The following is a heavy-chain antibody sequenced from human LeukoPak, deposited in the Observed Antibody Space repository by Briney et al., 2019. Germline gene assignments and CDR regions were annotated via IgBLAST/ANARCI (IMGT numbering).Heavy chain of an antibody. V-gene: IGHV1-69*04. CDR1: GGTFSSYA. J-gene: IGHJ4*02. Sequence: GASVKVSCKASGGTFSSYAISWVRQAPGQGLEWMGRIIPILGIANYAQKFQGRVTMTEDTSTDTAYMELSSLRSEDTAVYYCASDPQSSGWDFDYWGQGTLVTVSS. CDR3: ASDPQSSGWDFDY. D-gene: IGHD6-19*01. CDR2: IIPILGIA.